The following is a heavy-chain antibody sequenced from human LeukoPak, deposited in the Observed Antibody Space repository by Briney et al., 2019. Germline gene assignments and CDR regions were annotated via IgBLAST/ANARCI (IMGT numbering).Heavy chain of an antibody. CDR3: ARRVTMVRGVIIPRYDY. CDR2: INHSGST. Sequence: SSETLSLTCAVYGGSFSGYYWSWIRQPPGKGLEWIGEINHSGSTNYNPSLKSRVTISVDTSKDQFSLKLSSVTAADTAVYYCARRVTMVRGVIIPRYDYWGQGTLVTVSS. CDR1: GGSFSGYY. J-gene: IGHJ4*02. V-gene: IGHV4-34*01. D-gene: IGHD3-10*01.